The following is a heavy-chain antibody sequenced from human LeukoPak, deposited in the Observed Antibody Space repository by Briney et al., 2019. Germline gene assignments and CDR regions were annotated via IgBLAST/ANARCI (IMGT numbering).Heavy chain of an antibody. D-gene: IGHD3-10*01. CDR3: SRHYYYYFMDV. J-gene: IGHJ6*03. Sequence: SETLSLTCTVSGGSISTSSYYWGWIRQPPGEGLEWMGSIYYSGSTFYDPSLKSRVAISVDTSKNQFSLKLSSVTAADTAVYYCSRHYYYYFMDVWGKGTTVTVSS. CDR1: GGSISTSSYY. V-gene: IGHV4-39*07. CDR2: IYYSGST.